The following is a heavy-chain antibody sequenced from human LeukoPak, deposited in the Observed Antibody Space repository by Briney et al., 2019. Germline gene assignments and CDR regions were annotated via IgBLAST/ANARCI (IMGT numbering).Heavy chain of an antibody. CDR2: ISAYNGNT. J-gene: IGHJ4*02. CDR3: ARDVVVVPAAIAGATTNFDY. CDR1: GYTFTSYG. V-gene: IGHV1-18*01. Sequence: EASVKVSCTASGYTFTSYGISWVRQAPGQGLEWMGWISAYNGNTNYAQKLQGRLTMTTDTSTSTAYMELRSLRSDDTAVYYCARDVVVVPAAIAGATTNFDYWGQGTLVTVSS. D-gene: IGHD2-2*01.